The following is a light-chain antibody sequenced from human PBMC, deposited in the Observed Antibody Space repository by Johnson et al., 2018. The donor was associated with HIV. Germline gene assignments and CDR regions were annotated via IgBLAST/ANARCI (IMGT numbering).Light chain of an antibody. Sequence: QSVLTQPPSVSAAPGQKVTISCSGTKSNIGNNYVSWYQQFPGTAPKLLIYENNKRSSGIPDRFSGSKSGTSATLAITGLQTGDEADYYCGRWDDSLSTYVFGTGTKVTVL. CDR1: KSNIGNNY. CDR3: GRWDDSLSTYV. CDR2: ENN. V-gene: IGLV1-51*02. J-gene: IGLJ1*01.